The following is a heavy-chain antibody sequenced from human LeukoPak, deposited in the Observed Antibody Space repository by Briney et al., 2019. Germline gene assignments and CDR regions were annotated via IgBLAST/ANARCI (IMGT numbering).Heavy chain of an antibody. Sequence: PGGSLRLSCTVSGFTLSSYEMTWFRQAPGKGLEWVALLSYDGSSEYYADSVKGRFTISRDNSKNTVYLQMNSLRPEDTAVYYCAKDRSDYLDYWGQGTLVTVSS. CDR3: AKDRSDYLDY. D-gene: IGHD3-3*01. J-gene: IGHJ4*02. V-gene: IGHV3-30*04. CDR1: GFTLSSYE. CDR2: LSYDGSSE.